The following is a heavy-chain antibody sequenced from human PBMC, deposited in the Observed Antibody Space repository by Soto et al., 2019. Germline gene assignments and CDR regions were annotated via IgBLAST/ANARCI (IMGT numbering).Heavy chain of an antibody. J-gene: IGHJ4*02. D-gene: IGHD6-19*01. Sequence: EVQLLESGGGLVQPGGSLRLSCAASGFTFSSYAMSWVRQAPGKWLEWVSAISGSGGSTYYADSVKGRFTISGDNYKNTLYMQMNGLRAENTDVYYCSKGRIAEDGGASDYGGQETLVTGTS. CDR2: ISGSGGST. CDR3: SKGRIAEDGGASDY. CDR1: GFTFSSYA. V-gene: IGHV3-23*01.